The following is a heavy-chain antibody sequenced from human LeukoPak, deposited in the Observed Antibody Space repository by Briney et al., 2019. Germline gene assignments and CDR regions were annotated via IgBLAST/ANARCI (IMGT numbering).Heavy chain of an antibody. CDR2: IYPDDSDT. D-gene: IGHD3-22*01. Sequence: GESLKISCKGSGYTFTNYWIGWVRQTPGKGLEWMGIIYPDDSDTRYSPSFQGQVTISADKSICTAYLQWSSLKASDTAMYYCASDYYYDSSGHAFDIWGQGTMVTVSS. CDR1: GYTFTNYW. CDR3: ASDYYYDSSGHAFDI. J-gene: IGHJ3*02. V-gene: IGHV5-51*01.